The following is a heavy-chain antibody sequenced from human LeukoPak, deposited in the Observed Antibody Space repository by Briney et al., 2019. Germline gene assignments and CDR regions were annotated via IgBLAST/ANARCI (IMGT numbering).Heavy chain of an antibody. J-gene: IGHJ4*02. CDR3: ARDDGGTGLDY. D-gene: IGHD2-15*01. V-gene: IGHV4-59*01. Sequence: SETLSLTCTVSGGSISSYYWSWIRQPPGKGLEWIGYIYYSGSTNYNPSLKSRVTISADTSKNQFSLKLSPVTAADTAVYYCARDDGGTGLDYWGQGTLVTVSS. CDR2: IYYSGST. CDR1: GGSISSYY.